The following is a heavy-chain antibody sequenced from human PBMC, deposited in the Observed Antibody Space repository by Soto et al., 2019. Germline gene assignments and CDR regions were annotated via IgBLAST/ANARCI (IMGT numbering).Heavy chain of an antibody. J-gene: IGHJ4*02. CDR1: GFTFSSYA. D-gene: IGHD6-19*01. Sequence: GGSLRLSCAVSGFTFSSYAMSWVRQSPGKGLEWVSAISGSGGSTYYADSVKGRFTISRDNSENTLYLQMNSLRAEDTAVYYCAKEGPRWLVEYYFDYWGQGTLVTVSS. CDR2: ISGSGGST. CDR3: AKEGPRWLVEYYFDY. V-gene: IGHV3-23*01.